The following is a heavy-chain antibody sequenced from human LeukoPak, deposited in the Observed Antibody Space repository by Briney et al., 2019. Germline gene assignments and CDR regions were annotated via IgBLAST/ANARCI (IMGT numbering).Heavy chain of an antibody. D-gene: IGHD6-19*01. V-gene: IGHV3-30-3*01. CDR2: ISYDGSNK. J-gene: IGHJ4*02. CDR3: AKARGTTGWLPYFDY. Sequence: GGSLRLSCAASGFTFSSYAMHWVRQAPGMGLEWVAVISYDGSNKYYADSVKGRFTISRDNSKNTLYLQMNSLRAEDTAIYYCAKARGTTGWLPYFDYWGQGALVTVSS. CDR1: GFTFSSYA.